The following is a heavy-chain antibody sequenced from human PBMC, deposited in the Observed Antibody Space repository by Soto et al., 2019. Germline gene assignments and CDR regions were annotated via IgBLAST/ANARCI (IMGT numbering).Heavy chain of an antibody. V-gene: IGHV3-33*01. CDR3: ASEYCSGGRCYYYGMDV. CDR2: IWYDGSKK. Sequence: GSLRLSCAASGFTFSSYGMHWVRQAPGKGLEWVAVIWYDGSKKYYADSVKGRFTISRDNSKNTLYLQMNSLRAEDTAVYYCASEYCSGGRCYYYGMDVWGQGT. CDR1: GFTFSSYG. D-gene: IGHD2-15*01. J-gene: IGHJ6*02.